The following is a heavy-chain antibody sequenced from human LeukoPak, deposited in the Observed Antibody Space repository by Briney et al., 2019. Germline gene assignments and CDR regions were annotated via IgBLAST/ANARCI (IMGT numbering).Heavy chain of an antibody. CDR1: GGSFSGYY. CDR2: IYYSGST. J-gene: IGHJ4*02. V-gene: IGHV4-59*12. D-gene: IGHD3-3*01. Sequence: KPSETLSLTCAVYGGSFSGYYWSWIRQPPGKGLEWIGYIYYSGSTNYNPSLKSRVTISVDTSKNQFSLKLSSVTAADTAVYYCARGQNRTYDFWSDPHQYYFDYWGQGTLVTVSS. CDR3: ARGQNRTYDFWSDPHQYYFDY.